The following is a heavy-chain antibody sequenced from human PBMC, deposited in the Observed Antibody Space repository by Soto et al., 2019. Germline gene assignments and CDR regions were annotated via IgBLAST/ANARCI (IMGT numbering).Heavy chain of an antibody. Sequence: EVQLLESGGGLVQPGGSLRLSCAASGFTFSSYAMSWVRQAPGKGLEWVSAISGSGGSTYYADSVKGRFTISRDNSKNTLYLQMNSLRAEDTAVYYCAKIIFRTTVLVGPHDDYWGQGTLVTVSS. D-gene: IGHD4-4*01. J-gene: IGHJ4*02. V-gene: IGHV3-23*01. CDR1: GFTFSSYA. CDR3: AKIIFRTTVLVGPHDDY. CDR2: ISGSGGST.